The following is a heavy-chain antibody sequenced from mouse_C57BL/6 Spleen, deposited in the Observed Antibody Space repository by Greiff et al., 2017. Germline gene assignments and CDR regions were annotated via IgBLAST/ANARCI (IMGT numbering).Heavy chain of an antibody. CDR3: ARGDLLSDFDY. CDR1: GYSFTSGYY. CDR2: ISYDGSN. J-gene: IGHJ2*01. V-gene: IGHV3-6*01. Sequence: EVKLMESGPGLVKPSPSLSLTCSVTGYSFTSGYYWNWIRQFPGNKLEWMGYISYDGSNNYNPSLKNRISITRDTSKNQFFLKLNSVTTEDTATYYCARGDLLSDFDYWGQGTTLTVSS. D-gene: IGHD2-10*01.